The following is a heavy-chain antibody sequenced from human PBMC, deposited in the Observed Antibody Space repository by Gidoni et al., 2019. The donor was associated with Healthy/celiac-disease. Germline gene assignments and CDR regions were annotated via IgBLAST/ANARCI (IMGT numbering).Heavy chain of an antibody. J-gene: IGHJ6*02. CDR3: AKEGELERPSYYYYYGMDV. CDR1: GFTFSSYA. V-gene: IGHV3-23*01. D-gene: IGHD1-1*01. CDR2: ISGSGGST. Sequence: EVQLLESGGGLVQPGGSLRLSCAASGFTFSSYAMSWVRQAPGKGLEWVSAISGSGGSTYYADSVKGRFTISRDNSKNTLYLQMNSLRAEDTAVYYCAKEGELERPSYYYYYGMDVWGQGTTVTVSS.